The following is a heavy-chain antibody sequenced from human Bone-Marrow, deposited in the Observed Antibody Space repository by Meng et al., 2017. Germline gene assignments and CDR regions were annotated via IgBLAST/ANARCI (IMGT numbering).Heavy chain of an antibody. J-gene: IGHJ6*02. V-gene: IGHV1-69*13. D-gene: IGHD2-15*01. CDR2: IIPIFGTA. Sequence: SVKVSCKASGGTFSSYAISWVRQAPGQGLEWMGGIIPIFGTANYAQKFQGRVTITADESTSTAYMELSSLRSEDTAVYYCARDRCSGGSCYRGDYYYYGMDVWGHGTTVTVSS. CDR1: GGTFSSYA. CDR3: ARDRCSGGSCYRGDYYYYGMDV.